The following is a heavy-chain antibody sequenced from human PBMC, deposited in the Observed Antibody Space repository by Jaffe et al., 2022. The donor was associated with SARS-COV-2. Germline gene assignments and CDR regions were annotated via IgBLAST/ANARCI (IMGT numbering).Heavy chain of an antibody. CDR2: INPSDGST. D-gene: IGHD6-6*01. J-gene: IGHJ6*03. Sequence: QVQLVQSGAEMKKPGASVKVSCRASGYSFTTYYMHWVRQAPGQGLEWMGIINPSDGSTTYAQRLQGRVTMTRDTSTSTVYMELSSLRSEDTAVYYCAREFSSYYYYMDVWGKGTTVTVSS. V-gene: IGHV1-46*04. CDR3: AREFSSYYYYMDV. CDR1: GYSFTTYY.